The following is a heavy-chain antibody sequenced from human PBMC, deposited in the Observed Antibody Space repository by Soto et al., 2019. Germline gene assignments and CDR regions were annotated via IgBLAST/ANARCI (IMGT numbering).Heavy chain of an antibody. J-gene: IGHJ3*02. Sequence: VKVSCKASGYTFTSYGISCVRQAPGQGLEWMGWISAYNGNTNYAQKLQGRVTMATDTSTSTAYMELRSLRSDDTAVYYCARAGYSSGWYAFDXWGQGTMVTVSS. CDR1: GYTFTSYG. V-gene: IGHV1-18*01. CDR2: ISAYNGNT. D-gene: IGHD6-19*01. CDR3: ARAGYSSGWYAFDX.